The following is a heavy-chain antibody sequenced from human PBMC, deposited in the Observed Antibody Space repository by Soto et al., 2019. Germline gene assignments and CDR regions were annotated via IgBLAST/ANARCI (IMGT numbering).Heavy chain of an antibody. V-gene: IGHV1-69*01. J-gene: IGHJ4*02. CDR1: GYTFTGYG. CDR2: IIPIFGTA. D-gene: IGHD3-22*01. Sequence: PSVKVSFKAAGYTFTGYGISWVRQAPGQGLEWMGGIIPIFGTANYAQKFQGRVTITADESTSTAYMELSSLRSEDTAVYYCARGQYYYDSSGYSLPHFDYWGQGTLVNVSS. CDR3: ARGQYYYDSSGYSLPHFDY.